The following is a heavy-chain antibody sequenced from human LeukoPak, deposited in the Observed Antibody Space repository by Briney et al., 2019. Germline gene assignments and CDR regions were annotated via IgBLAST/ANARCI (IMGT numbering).Heavy chain of an antibody. CDR1: GFTFNTYV. Sequence: GGSLRLSCAASGFTFNTYVMSWVRQAPGKGLEWVSAISGSGGSTYYADSVKGRFTISRDTPKNTLYLQMNSLRDEDTAVYYCATSGIAAAGKDYFDYWGQGTLVTVSS. J-gene: IGHJ4*02. V-gene: IGHV3-23*01. D-gene: IGHD6-13*01. CDR3: ATSGIAAAGKDYFDY. CDR2: ISGSGGST.